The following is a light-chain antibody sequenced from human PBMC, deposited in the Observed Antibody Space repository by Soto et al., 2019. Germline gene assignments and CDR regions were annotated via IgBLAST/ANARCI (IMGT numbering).Light chain of an antibody. CDR2: KAS. J-gene: IGKJ1*01. CDR1: QSISSW. V-gene: IGKV1-5*03. CDR3: QHYNSYLWT. Sequence: DIQMTQSPSTLSASVGDRVTIACRASQSISSWLAWYQQKPGKVPKLLIYKASSLESGVTSRFSGSGSGTEFTLTISSLQPDDFATYYCQHYNSYLWTFGQGTKVEIK.